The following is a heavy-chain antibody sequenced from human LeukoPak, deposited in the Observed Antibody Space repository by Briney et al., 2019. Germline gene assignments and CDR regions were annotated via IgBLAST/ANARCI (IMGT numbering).Heavy chain of an antibody. V-gene: IGHV3-21*01. D-gene: IGHD6-13*01. CDR1: GFTFSNYS. J-gene: IGHJ4*02. Sequence: GGSLRLSCAASGFTFSNYSVNWVRQAPGKGLEWVSSISSSSSYIYYADSVKGRFTISRDNAKNSLYLQMNSLRAEDTAVYYCARSFLSIAAAATDYWGQGTLVTVSS. CDR2: ISSSSSYI. CDR3: ARSFLSIAAAATDY.